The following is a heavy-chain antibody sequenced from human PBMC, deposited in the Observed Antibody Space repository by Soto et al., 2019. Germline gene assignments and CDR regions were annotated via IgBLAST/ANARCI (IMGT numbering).Heavy chain of an antibody. J-gene: IGHJ6*02. CDR1: GYTFSDFD. CDR3: ARGNPFNYAGFDV. Sequence: QAHLEQSGAEVKRPGAAVKVSCKASGYTFSDFDINWLRQSSGQGPEWMGWMNAKSGDTFFAQRFQGKFNMTWDTSLSTAYMEVGILTSDDTAMYYCARGNPFNYAGFDVWGQGTTVAVSS. V-gene: IGHV1-8*01. D-gene: IGHD3-16*01. CDR2: MNAKSGDT.